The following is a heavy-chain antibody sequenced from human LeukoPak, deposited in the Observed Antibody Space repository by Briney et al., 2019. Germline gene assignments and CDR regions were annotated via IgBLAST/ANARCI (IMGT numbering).Heavy chain of an antibody. CDR1: GFTFSSYS. CDR3: ARDVGPFGELLFPFDY. V-gene: IGHV3-21*01. D-gene: IGHD3-10*01. Sequence: GGSLRLSCAASGFTFSSYSMNWVRQAPGKGLEWVSSISSSSSYIYYADSVEGRFTISRDNAKNSLYLQMNSLRAEDTAVYYCARDVGPFGELLFPFDYWGQGTLVTVSS. J-gene: IGHJ4*02. CDR2: ISSSSSYI.